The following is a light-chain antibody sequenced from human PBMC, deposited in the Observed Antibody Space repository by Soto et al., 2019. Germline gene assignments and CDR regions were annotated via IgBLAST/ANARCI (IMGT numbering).Light chain of an antibody. CDR2: EVS. CDR3: SSYTSGSTWV. Sequence: QSVLTQPASVSGSPGQSITISCTGTSSDVGGYNYVSWYQQHPGKAPKLMIYEVSNRPSGVSNRFSGSKSGNTASLTISGLQAEDEADYYCSSYTSGSTWVFGGGTKVTFL. CDR1: SSDVGGYNY. V-gene: IGLV2-14*01. J-gene: IGLJ3*02.